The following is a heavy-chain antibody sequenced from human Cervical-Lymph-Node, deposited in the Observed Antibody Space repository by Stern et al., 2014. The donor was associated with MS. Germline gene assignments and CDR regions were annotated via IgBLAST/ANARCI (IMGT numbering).Heavy chain of an antibody. D-gene: IGHD2-21*02. CDR3: ATHRGRVTYYYGMDV. V-gene: IGHV1-24*01. CDR2: VDPEHGKP. CDR1: GYTLSEIS. J-gene: IGHJ6*02. Sequence: VQLVQSGAEVKQPGASVKVSCKVSGYTLSEISMHWVRQAPGQGLEWMGGVDPEHGKPRSAQKFQGRVTMAEDRSTDTAYMELSRLRSEDTAVYYCATHRGRVTYYYGMDVWGQGSTVTVSS.